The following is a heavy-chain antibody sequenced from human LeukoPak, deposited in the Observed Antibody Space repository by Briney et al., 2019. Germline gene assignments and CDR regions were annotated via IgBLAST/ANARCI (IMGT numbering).Heavy chain of an antibody. V-gene: IGHV3-23*01. J-gene: IGHJ3*02. CDR2: ISGSGGST. Sequence: GGSLRLSCAASGFTFSSYAMSWVRQAPGKGLEWVSAISGSGGSTYYADSVKGRFTISRDNSKNTLYLQMNSLRAEDTAVYYRAKDTRYFDWLDAFDIWGQGTMVTVSS. CDR1: GFTFSSYA. CDR3: AKDTRYFDWLDAFDI. D-gene: IGHD3-9*01.